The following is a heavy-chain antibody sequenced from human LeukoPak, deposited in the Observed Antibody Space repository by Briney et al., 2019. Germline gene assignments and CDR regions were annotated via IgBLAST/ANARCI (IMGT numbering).Heavy chain of an antibody. V-gene: IGHV1-18*01. CDR1: GYTFTTYG. Sequence: ASVKVSCKSSGYTFTTYGISWMRQAPGQSLEWMGWISPYNSNTKYAQKLQGRVTMTTDTSTNTAYMEVRSLRSDDTAVYYCARAQDYGDFLLDYWGQGTLVTVSS. CDR3: ARAQDYGDFLLDY. D-gene: IGHD4-17*01. CDR2: ISPYNSNT. J-gene: IGHJ4*02.